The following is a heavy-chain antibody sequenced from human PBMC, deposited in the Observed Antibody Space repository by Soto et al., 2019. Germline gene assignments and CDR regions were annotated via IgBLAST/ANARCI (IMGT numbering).Heavy chain of an antibody. CDR3: ARADSSSWYWFDP. D-gene: IGHD6-13*01. Sequence: QLQLQESGPGLVKPSETLSLTCTVSGGSISSSSYYWGWIRQPPGKGLEWIGRIYTSGSTNYNPSLKSRVTMSVDTSKNQFSLKLSSVTAADTAVYYCARADSSSWYWFDPWGQGTLVTVSS. V-gene: IGHV4-39*07. CDR1: GGSISSSSYY. J-gene: IGHJ5*02. CDR2: IYTSGST.